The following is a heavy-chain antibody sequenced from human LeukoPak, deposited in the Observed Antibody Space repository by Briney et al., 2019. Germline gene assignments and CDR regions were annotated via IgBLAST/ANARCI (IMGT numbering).Heavy chain of an antibody. CDR1: GFTFSNYW. Sequence: GGSLRLSCAASGFTFSNYWMSWVRQPPGKGLELVANIKEDGSEKYYVDSVKGRFIISRDNAKNSLYLQMNSLRAEDTAVYYCATRSSHTSSWYVYLFWDYWGQGALVTVSS. V-gene: IGHV3-7*01. CDR2: IKEDGSEK. CDR3: ATRSSHTSSWYVYLFWDY. J-gene: IGHJ4*02. D-gene: IGHD6-13*01.